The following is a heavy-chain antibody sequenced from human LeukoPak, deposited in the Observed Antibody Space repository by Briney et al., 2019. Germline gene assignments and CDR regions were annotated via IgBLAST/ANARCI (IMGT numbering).Heavy chain of an antibody. J-gene: IGHJ5*02. CDR1: GYTFTSYD. CDR2: MNPNSGNT. CDR3: ARTPGIAAAGIKWFDP. Sequence: ASVKVSCKASGYTFTSYDINWVRQATGQGREWMGWMNPNSGNTGYAQKFQGRVTMTRNTSISTAYMELSSLRSEDTAVYYCARTPGIAAAGIKWFDPWGQGTLVTVSS. D-gene: IGHD6-13*01. V-gene: IGHV1-8*01.